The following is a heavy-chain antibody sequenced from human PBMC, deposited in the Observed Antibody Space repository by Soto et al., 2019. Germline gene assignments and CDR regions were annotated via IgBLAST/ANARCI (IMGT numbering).Heavy chain of an antibody. D-gene: IGHD2-15*01. Sequence: QLQLQESGPGLLKPSETLSLTCTVSGGSISISSYFWGWIRQPPGKGLEWIGSIYYSGSTYYNPSLKSRVTISVDTSKNQFSLKLSSVTAADSAVYYCARVVTGDYWGQGTLVTVSS. CDR2: IYYSGST. CDR1: GGSISISSYF. J-gene: IGHJ4*02. V-gene: IGHV4-39*01. CDR3: ARVVTGDY.